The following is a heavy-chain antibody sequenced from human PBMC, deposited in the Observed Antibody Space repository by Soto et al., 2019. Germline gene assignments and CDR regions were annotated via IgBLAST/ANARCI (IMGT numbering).Heavy chain of an antibody. D-gene: IGHD3-3*01. J-gene: IGHJ6*03. V-gene: IGHV1-18*01. Sequence: ASVKVSCKASGYTFTSYGISWVRQAPGQGLEWMGWISAYNGNTNYAQKLQGRVTMTTDTSTSTAYMELRSLRSDDTAVYYCARDPRITIFGVVIGPPPQTMDVWGKGTTVTVSS. CDR2: ISAYNGNT. CDR1: GYTFTSYG. CDR3: ARDPRITIFGVVIGPPPQTMDV.